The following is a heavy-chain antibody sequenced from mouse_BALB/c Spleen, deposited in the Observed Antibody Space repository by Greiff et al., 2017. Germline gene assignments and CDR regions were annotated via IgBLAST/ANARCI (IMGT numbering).Heavy chain of an antibody. J-gene: IGHJ4*01. CDR1: GYTFSSYW. CDR2: ILPGSGST. D-gene: IGHD2-14*01. CDR3: ARFHRYGYAMDY. Sequence: QVQLQQSGAELMKPGASVKISCKATGYTFSSYWIEWVKQRPGHGLEWIGEILPGSGSTNYNEKFKGKATFTADTSSNTAYMQLSSLTSEDSAVYYCARFHRYGYAMDYWGQGTSVTVSS. V-gene: IGHV1-9*01.